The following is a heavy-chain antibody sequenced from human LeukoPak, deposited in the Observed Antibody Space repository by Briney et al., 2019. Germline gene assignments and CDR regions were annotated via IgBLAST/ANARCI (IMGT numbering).Heavy chain of an antibody. CDR3: ARGDSESQQLVRY. V-gene: IGHV3-21*01. CDR1: GFTFSSYS. D-gene: IGHD6-6*01. CDR2: ISSSSSYI. J-gene: IGHJ4*02. Sequence: GGSLRLSCAASGFTFSSYSMNWVRQAPGKGLEWVSSISSSSSYIYYADSVKGRFTISRDNAKNSLYLQMNSLRAEDTAVYYCARGDSESQQLVRYWGQGTLVTVSS.